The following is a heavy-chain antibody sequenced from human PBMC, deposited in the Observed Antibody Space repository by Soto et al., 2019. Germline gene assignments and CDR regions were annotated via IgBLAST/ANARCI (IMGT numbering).Heavy chain of an antibody. CDR2: IYYSGST. J-gene: IGHJ5*02. CDR1: GGSISSDDYY. V-gene: IGHV4-30-4*01. CDR3: ARGREAYYASGTPLGKWFDP. D-gene: IGHD3-10*01. Sequence: SETPSLTCTVSGGSISSDDYYWSWIRQPPGEGLEWIGYIYYSGSTYYNPSLKNRLTIAVDTSKNQFSLKLRSVTAADTAVYYCARGREAYYASGTPLGKWFDPWGQGTLVTVSS.